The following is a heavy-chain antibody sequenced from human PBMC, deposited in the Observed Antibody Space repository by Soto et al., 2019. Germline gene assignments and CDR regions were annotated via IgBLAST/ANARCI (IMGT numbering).Heavy chain of an antibody. CDR3: ARKDGRSYDPRRGYYFFYYMDV. Sequence: QVQLVESGGGVVQPGGSLRLSCAASGFSFSNYGMHWVRQAPGKGLEWVAVIWYDGSNKQYAESVKGRFTIARDDSKNTLYLKMNSLRADDTAIYYCARKDGRSYDPRRGYYFFYYMDVWGKGTTVTVSS. CDR2: IWYDGSNK. V-gene: IGHV3-33*01. J-gene: IGHJ6*03. CDR1: GFSFSNYG. D-gene: IGHD3-3*01.